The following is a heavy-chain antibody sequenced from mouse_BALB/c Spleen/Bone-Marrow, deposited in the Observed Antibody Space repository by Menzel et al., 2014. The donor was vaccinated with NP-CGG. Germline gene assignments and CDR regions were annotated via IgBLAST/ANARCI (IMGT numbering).Heavy chain of an antibody. J-gene: IGHJ4*01. CDR3: ARNYDYDGGYYARDY. CDR1: GYHFISYW. V-gene: IGHV1-7*01. CDR2: INPSTGYT. Sequence: QVQLTESGAELAKPGASVKMPCKAPGYHFISYWMHWVKQRPGQGLEWIGYINPSTGYTEYNQKFKDKATLTADKSSSKAYMQLSSLTSEDSAVDYCARNYDYDGGYYARDYRGQGTPVTVS. D-gene: IGHD2-4*01.